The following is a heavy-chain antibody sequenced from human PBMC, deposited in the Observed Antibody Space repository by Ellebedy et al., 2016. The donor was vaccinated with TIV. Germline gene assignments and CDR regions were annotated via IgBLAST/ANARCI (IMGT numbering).Heavy chain of an antibody. J-gene: IGHJ5*02. CDR1: GFTFSSYG. CDR2: ISYDGSNK. CDR3: AKGMTTTGFDP. V-gene: IGHV3-30*18. Sequence: GESLKISXAASGFTFSSYGMHWVRQAPGKGLEWVAVISYDGSNKYYADSVKGRFTISRDNSKNTLYLQMNSLRAEDTAVYYCAKGMTTTGFDPWGQGTLVTVSS. D-gene: IGHD4-17*01.